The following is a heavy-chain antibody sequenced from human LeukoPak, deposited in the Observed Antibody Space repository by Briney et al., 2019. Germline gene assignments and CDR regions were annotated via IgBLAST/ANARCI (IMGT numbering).Heavy chain of an antibody. CDR1: GYTFTSYG. CDR2: ISAYNGNT. Sequence: ASVKVSCKASGYTFTSYGISWVRQAPGQGLEWMGWISAYNGNTNYAQKLQGRVTMTTDTSTSTAYMELRSLRSEDTAVYYCARDKGFGELSDIPNECWFDPWGQGTLVTVSS. J-gene: IGHJ5*02. V-gene: IGHV1-18*01. CDR3: ARDKGFGELSDIPNECWFDP. D-gene: IGHD3-10*01.